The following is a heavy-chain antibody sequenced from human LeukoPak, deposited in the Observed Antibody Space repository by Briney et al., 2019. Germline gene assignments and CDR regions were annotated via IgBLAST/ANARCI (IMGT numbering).Heavy chain of an antibody. J-gene: IGHJ5*02. CDR2: INHSVIT. CDR1: GGSFSGYY. Sequence: SESLSLTCAVYGGSFSGYYWSWIRQPPGDGLEWIGEINHSVITNYNPSLKSRVTISVDTSKNQFSLKLSSATAADTAVYYCASAAQYYDYVCGSYRPYNWFDPWGQGTLVTVSS. V-gene: IGHV4-34*01. CDR3: ASAAQYYDYVCGSYRPYNWFDP. D-gene: IGHD3-16*02.